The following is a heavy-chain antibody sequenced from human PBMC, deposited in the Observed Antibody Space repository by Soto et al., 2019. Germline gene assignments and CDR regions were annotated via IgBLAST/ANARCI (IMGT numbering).Heavy chain of an antibody. D-gene: IGHD1-20*01. Sequence: SETLSLTCAVSGGSISGSYYYWAWLRQSPGKGPEWIGSVFYTGFTSYNPSLESRVSVSVDTSKSQLSLKLSAVTAADTAVYYCATSQKGYNWNYFDHWGQGALVTVSS. CDR2: VFYTGFT. V-gene: IGHV4-39*01. CDR1: GGSISGSYYY. CDR3: ATSQKGYNWNYFDH. J-gene: IGHJ4*02.